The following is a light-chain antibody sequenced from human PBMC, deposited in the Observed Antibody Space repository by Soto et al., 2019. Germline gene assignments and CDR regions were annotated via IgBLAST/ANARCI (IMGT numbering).Light chain of an antibody. V-gene: IGKV3-20*01. CDR3: QKYGSSPLT. CDR1: QSVSSSY. J-gene: IGKJ4*01. CDR2: GAS. Sequence: EIVLTQSPGTLSLSPGERATLSCRASQSVSSSYLAWYQQKPGQAPRLLIYGASSRATGIPDRFSGSGSGTDFTITISRLEPEDCAVYYCQKYGSSPLTFGGGTKVEIK.